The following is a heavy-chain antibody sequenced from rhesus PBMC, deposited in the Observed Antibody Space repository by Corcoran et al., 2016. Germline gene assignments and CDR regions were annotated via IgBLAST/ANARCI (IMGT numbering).Heavy chain of an antibody. J-gene: IGHJ4*01. Sequence: QVQLQESGPGLLKPSDTLSLTCAVSGGSISGGNGWGWIRQPPGQGLEVGGSIYSSDGNTYYNPSLKSRVTISTDTSKNQFSLKLSSVTAADTAVYYCARESYSGSYYYDYWGQGVLVTVSS. V-gene: IGHV4S7*01. CDR3: ARESYSGSYYYDY. CDR2: IYSSDGNT. CDR1: GGSISGGNG. D-gene: IGHD3-16*01.